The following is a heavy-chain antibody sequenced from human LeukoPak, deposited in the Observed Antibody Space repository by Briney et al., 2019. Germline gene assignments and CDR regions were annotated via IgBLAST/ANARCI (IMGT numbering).Heavy chain of an antibody. CDR3: ARGSGYSSYYYYYGMDV. Sequence: PSGTLSLTCAVSGDSFSSRNWWSWVRQPPGKGLEWIGEIYHSGSTNYNPSLKSRVTISVDKSKNHFSLKLNSVTAADTAVYYCARGSGYSSYYYYYGMDVWGQGTTVTVSS. D-gene: IGHD4-11*01. CDR2: IYHSGST. J-gene: IGHJ6*02. V-gene: IGHV4-4*02. CDR1: GDSFSSRNW.